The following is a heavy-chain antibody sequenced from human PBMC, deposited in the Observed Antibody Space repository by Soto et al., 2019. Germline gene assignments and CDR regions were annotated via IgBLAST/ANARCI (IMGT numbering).Heavy chain of an antibody. J-gene: IGHJ4*02. CDR3: PRKDGSGLYYFDY. V-gene: IGHV5-51*01. D-gene: IGHD3-10*01. CDR1: GYSFTSYW. Sequence: GESLKISCKGSGYSFTSYWIAWVRQMPAKGLEWMGIIYPGDSDTRYSPSFRGQVTISADKSISSAYLQWSSLKTSETAMYYCPRKDGSGLYYFDYWGQGTLVTVSS. CDR2: IYPGDSDT.